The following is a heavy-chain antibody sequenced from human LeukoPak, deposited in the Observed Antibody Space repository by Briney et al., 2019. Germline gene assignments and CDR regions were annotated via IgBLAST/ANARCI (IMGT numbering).Heavy chain of an antibody. D-gene: IGHD3-22*01. Sequence: SVKVPCKASGYTFTSYYMHWVRQAPGQGLEWMGRIIPIFGTANYAQKFQGRVTITTDESTSTAYMELSSLRSEDTAVYYCAREGYYDSSGYPLDYWGQGTLVTVSS. CDR1: GYTFTSYY. J-gene: IGHJ4*02. CDR3: AREGYYDSSGYPLDY. V-gene: IGHV1-69*05. CDR2: IIPIFGTA.